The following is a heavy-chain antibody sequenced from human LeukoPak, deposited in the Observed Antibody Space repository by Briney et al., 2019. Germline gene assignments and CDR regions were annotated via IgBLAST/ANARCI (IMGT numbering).Heavy chain of an antibody. V-gene: IGHV1-69*06. CDR2: IIPIFGTP. CDR3: AKQGALRQDYYMDV. Sequence: SVKVSCKASGASFSSYAISWVRQAPGQGLEWMGRIIPIFGTPNYAQRFQGRVTITADIVSSTAYMEANNLTSEDTAVYFCAKQGALRQDYYMDVWGNGTTVTVSS. J-gene: IGHJ6*03. CDR1: GASFSSYA.